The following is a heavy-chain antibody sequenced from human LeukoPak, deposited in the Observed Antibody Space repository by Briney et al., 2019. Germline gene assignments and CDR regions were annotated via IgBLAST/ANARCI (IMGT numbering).Heavy chain of an antibody. J-gene: IGHJ6*02. CDR3: ARDHSTPGYSSGWYGRYYYYGMDV. V-gene: IGHV4-4*07. Sequence: SETLSLTYTVSGGSISSYYWSWIRQPAGKGLEWIGRIYTSGSTNYNPSLKSRVTMSVDTSKNQFSLKLSSVTAADTAGYYCARDHSTPGYSSGWYGRYYYYGMDVWGQGTTVTVSS. CDR2: IYTSGST. D-gene: IGHD6-19*01. CDR1: GGSISSYY.